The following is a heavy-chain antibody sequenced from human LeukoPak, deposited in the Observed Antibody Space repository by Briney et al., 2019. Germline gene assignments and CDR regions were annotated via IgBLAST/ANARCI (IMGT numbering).Heavy chain of an antibody. CDR3: ARVVGGPRGYLVDY. CDR1: GGSISSGSYY. CDR2: IYYSGST. J-gene: IGHJ4*02. D-gene: IGHD5-12*01. Sequence: PSETLSLTCTVSGGSISSGSYYWSWIRQPPGKGLEWIGSIYYSGSTYYNPSLESRVTISVDTSKNQFSLKLSSVTAADTAVYYCARVVGGPRGYLVDYWGQGTLVTVSS. V-gene: IGHV4-39*07.